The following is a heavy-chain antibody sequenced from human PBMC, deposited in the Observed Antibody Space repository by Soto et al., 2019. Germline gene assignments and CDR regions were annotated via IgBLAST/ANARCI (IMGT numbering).Heavy chain of an antibody. CDR2: ISFDGSNK. CDR3: AREEIGQRYLES. V-gene: IGHV3-30-3*01. D-gene: IGHD1-1*01. J-gene: IGHJ4*02. Sequence: PGGSLRLSCAASGFTFRSSAMHWVRQAPGKGLEWVAVISFDGSNKYYADSVKGRFTISRDNSKNTLYLQMNSLRGEDTAVYFCAREEIGQRYLESWGQGILVTVS. CDR1: GFTFRSSA.